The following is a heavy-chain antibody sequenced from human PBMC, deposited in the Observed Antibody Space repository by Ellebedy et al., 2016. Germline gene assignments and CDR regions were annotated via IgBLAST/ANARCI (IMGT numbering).Heavy chain of an antibody. D-gene: IGHD3-3*02. CDR3: AREGGIFGLDY. Sequence: GGSLRLXXAASGFSFSSYGMYWVRQAPGKGLEWVAVIWYDGSYKYYADSVKGRFTISRDNSKNTLYLQMNSLRAEDTALYYCAREGGIFGLDYWGQGTLVTVSS. CDR1: GFSFSSYG. CDR2: IWYDGSYK. V-gene: IGHV3-33*01. J-gene: IGHJ4*02.